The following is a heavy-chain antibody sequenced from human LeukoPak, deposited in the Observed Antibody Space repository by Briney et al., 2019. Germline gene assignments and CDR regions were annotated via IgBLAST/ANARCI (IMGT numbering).Heavy chain of an antibody. CDR1: GYSISSGYY. CDR3: ARERTVTTYDYYYYMDV. V-gene: IGHV4-38-2*02. D-gene: IGHD4-17*01. Sequence: SETLSLTCTVSGYSISSGYYWGWIRQPPGKGLEWIGSIYHSGSTYYNPSLKSRVTISVDTSKNQFSLKLSSVTAADTAVYYCARERTVTTYDYYYYMDVWGKGTTVTVSS. CDR2: IYHSGST. J-gene: IGHJ6*03.